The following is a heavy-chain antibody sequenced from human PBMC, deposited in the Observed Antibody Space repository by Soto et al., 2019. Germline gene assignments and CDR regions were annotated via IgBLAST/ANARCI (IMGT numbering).Heavy chain of an antibody. D-gene: IGHD6-6*01. CDR3: ARSIAVPSSHIDH. Sequence: TLSLTCRVSGGSMSGYYWSWIRQAPGKGLEWIGYVYYTGSTNYNPSLQSRVTISVDTSNKQFSLSLRLVTAADTAVYFCARSIAVPSSHIDHWGQGIRVTVSS. V-gene: IGHV4-59*01. CDR1: GGSMSGYY. CDR2: VYYTGST. J-gene: IGHJ4*02.